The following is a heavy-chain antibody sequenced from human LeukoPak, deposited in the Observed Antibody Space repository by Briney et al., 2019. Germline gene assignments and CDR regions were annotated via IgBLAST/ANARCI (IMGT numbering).Heavy chain of an antibody. CDR2: INPNSGGT. Sequence: ASVKVSCTASGYTFTGYYMHWVRQAPGQGLEWMGWINPNSGGTNYAQKFQGRVTITRDTSISTAYMELSRLRSDDTAVYYCARDGVIEKWPGNWFDPWGQGTLVTVSS. CDR3: ARDGVIEKWPGNWFDP. D-gene: IGHD5-12*01. V-gene: IGHV1-2*02. CDR1: GYTFTGYY. J-gene: IGHJ5*02.